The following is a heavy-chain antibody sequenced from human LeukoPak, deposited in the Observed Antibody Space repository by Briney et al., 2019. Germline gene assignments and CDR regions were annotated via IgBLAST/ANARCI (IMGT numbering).Heavy chain of an antibody. J-gene: IGHJ5*02. V-gene: IGHV3-30-3*01. CDR3: ARAKNSSWLALFDP. Sequence: GGTLRLSCAASGFTFSSYAMHWVRQAPGKGLEWVAVISYDGSNKYYADSVKGRFTISRDNSKNTLYLQMNSLRAEDTAVYYCARAKNSSWLALFDPWGQGTLVTVSS. CDR1: GFTFSSYA. D-gene: IGHD6-13*01. CDR2: ISYDGSNK.